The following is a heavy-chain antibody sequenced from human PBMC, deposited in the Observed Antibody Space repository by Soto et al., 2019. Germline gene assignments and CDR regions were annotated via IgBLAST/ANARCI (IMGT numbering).Heavy chain of an antibody. V-gene: IGHV3-21*02. CDR3: AGTHDSLDY. D-gene: IGHD1-1*01. CDR1: GITFSNYY. Sequence: EVQLVESGGGLVKPGGSLRLSCAASGITFSNYYMNWIRQAPGKGLEWVSSISSSGSHVFYADSVRGRFTISRDNAKNSLYLQMNSLRAEDSAVYYCAGTHDSLDYWGQGTLVTVSS. CDR2: ISSSGSHV. J-gene: IGHJ4*02.